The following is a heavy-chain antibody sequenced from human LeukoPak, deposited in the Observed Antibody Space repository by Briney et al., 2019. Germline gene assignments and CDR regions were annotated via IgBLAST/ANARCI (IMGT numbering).Heavy chain of an antibody. D-gene: IGHD3-10*01. CDR3: ARSGLWFGEFPLKYFQH. CDR2: INHSGST. Sequence: SETLSLTCAVYGGSFSGYCWSWIRQPPGKGLEWIGEINHSGSTNYNPSLKSRVTISVDTSKNQFSLKLSSVTAADTAVYYCARSGLWFGEFPLKYFQHWGQGTLVTVSS. J-gene: IGHJ1*01. CDR1: GGSFSGYC. V-gene: IGHV4-34*01.